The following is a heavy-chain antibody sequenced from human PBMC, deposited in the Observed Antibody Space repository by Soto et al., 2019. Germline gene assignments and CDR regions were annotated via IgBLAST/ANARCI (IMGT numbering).Heavy chain of an antibody. J-gene: IGHJ4*02. V-gene: IGHV1-3*01. CDR3: ARGGYFDSSNYLAD. CDR2: INPGNGNT. CDR1: GDTFTSYG. D-gene: IGHD3-22*01. Sequence: XSVEVSCKASGDTFTSYGVDLVRQAPGRGLEWMGWINPGNGNTKYSQQFQGRVIIDRDTSASTAYMELRSLRSEDTAVYYCARGGYFDSSNYLADWGLGTLVTVSS.